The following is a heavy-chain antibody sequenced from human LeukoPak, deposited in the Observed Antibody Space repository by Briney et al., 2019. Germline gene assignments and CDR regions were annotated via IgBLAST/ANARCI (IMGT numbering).Heavy chain of an antibody. CDR3: VRVSRSTVTTCDY. D-gene: IGHD4-17*01. CDR2: ISGSGGST. V-gene: IGHV3-23*01. CDR1: GFSFTSCA. Sequence: GGSLRLSCAASGFSFTSCAMNWVRQAPGKGLEWVSAISGSGGSTYYADSVKGRFTISRDNSKNTLYLQMNSLRAEDTAVYYCVRVSRSTVTTCDYWGQGTLVTVSS. J-gene: IGHJ4*02.